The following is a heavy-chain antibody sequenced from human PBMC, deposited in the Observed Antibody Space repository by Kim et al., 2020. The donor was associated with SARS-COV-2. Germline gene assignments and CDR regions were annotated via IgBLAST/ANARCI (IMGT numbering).Heavy chain of an antibody. CDR3: ARGEYYFDY. V-gene: IGHV3-53*01. Sequence: GRTYCADSVKGRFTIFRDKSKNTLYLQMNSLRAEDTAVYYCARGEYYFDYWGQGTLVTVSS. CDR2: GRT. J-gene: IGHJ4*02.